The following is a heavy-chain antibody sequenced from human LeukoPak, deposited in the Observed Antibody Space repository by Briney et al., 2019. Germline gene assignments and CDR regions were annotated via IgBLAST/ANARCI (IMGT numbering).Heavy chain of an antibody. CDR1: GGSISSYY. CDR3: ARLAFYGSGSYFSPYFDY. CDR2: IYYSGST. Sequence: SETLSLTCTVSGGSISSYYWSWIRQPPGKGLEWIGYIYYSGSTNYNPSLKSRVTISVDTSKNQFSLKLSSVTAADTAVYYCARLAFYGSGSYFSPYFDYWGQGTLVTVSS. J-gene: IGHJ4*02. V-gene: IGHV4-59*01. D-gene: IGHD3-10*01.